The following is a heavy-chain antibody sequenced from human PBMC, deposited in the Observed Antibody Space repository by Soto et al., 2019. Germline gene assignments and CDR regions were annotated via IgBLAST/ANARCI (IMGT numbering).Heavy chain of an antibody. CDR2: ISYDGSNK. CDR3: AKGGKRGYSYRNLDY. CDR1: GFTFSSYG. Sequence: GGSLRLSCAASGFTFSSYGMHWVRQAPGKGLEWVAVISYDGSNKYYADSVKGRFTISRDNSKNTLYLQMNSLRAEDTAVYYCAKGGKRGYSYRNLDYWGQGTLVTVSS. J-gene: IGHJ4*02. D-gene: IGHD5-18*01. V-gene: IGHV3-30*18.